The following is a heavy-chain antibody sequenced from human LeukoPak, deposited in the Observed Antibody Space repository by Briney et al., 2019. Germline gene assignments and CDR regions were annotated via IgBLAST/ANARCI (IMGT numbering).Heavy chain of an antibody. J-gene: IGHJ4*02. CDR1: GFTFSRHT. V-gene: IGHV3-23*01. CDR2: IGESGETT. CDR3: AKAPVTSCRGAYCYPFDS. D-gene: IGHD2-21*01. Sequence: GGSLRLSCAASGFTFSRHTMTWVRQAPGKGLEWVSCIGESGETTYYADSVKGRFTISRDNSKNTLYLQMNSLRAEDTAVYYCAKAPVTSCRGAYCYPFDSWGQGTLVTVSS.